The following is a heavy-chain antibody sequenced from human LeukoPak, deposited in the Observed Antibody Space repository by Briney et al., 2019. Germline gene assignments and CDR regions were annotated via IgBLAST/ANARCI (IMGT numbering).Heavy chain of an antibody. Sequence: SQTLSLTCAISGDSVSSNSAAWNWIRQSPSRGLEWLGRTYYRSKWYNDYAVSVKSRITINPDTSKNQFSLQLNSVTPEDTAVYYCARSLLGAVAGTIAYFGYWGQGTLVTVSS. CDR2: TYYRSKWYN. CDR3: ARSLLGAVAGTIAYFGY. V-gene: IGHV6-1*01. D-gene: IGHD6-19*01. CDR1: GDSVSSNSAA. J-gene: IGHJ4*02.